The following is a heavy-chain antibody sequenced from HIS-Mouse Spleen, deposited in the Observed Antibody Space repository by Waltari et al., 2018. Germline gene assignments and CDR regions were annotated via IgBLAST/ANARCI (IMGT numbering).Heavy chain of an antibody. CDR3: AKDRLYDSSGYYFDAFDI. D-gene: IGHD3-22*01. CDR1: GFTLSSYG. CDR2: ISYDGSNK. V-gene: IGHV3-30*18. Sequence: QVQLVESGGGVVQPGRSLRLSCAASGFTLSSYGMHWFRQAPGKGLEWVAVISYDGSNKYYADSVKGRFTISRDNSKNTLYLQMNSLRAEDTAVYYCAKDRLYDSSGYYFDAFDIWGQGTMVTVSS. J-gene: IGHJ3*02.